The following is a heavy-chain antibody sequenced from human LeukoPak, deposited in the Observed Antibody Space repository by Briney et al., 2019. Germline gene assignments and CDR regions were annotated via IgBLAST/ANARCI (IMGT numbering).Heavy chain of an antibody. V-gene: IGHV1-18*01. Sequence: ASVKVSCKASGYDFTSVGITWVRRAPGQGLEWMGWISPYNGNTRYAQKFQGRVAMTTDTSTTTAYMELRGLRFNNTAVYYCARAGPGSGWYFDYWGQGTLVTVSS. CDR1: GYDFTSVG. D-gene: IGHD6-19*01. J-gene: IGHJ4*02. CDR2: ISPYNGNT. CDR3: ARAGPGSGWYFDY.